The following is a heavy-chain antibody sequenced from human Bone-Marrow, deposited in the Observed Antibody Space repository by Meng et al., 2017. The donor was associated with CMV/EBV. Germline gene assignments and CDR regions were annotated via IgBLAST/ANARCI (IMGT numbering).Heavy chain of an antibody. D-gene: IGHD3-3*01. CDR2: IYYSGST. V-gene: IGHV4-38-2*02. CDR1: GYSISSGYY. J-gene: IGHJ3*02. CDR3: ARDYPEDFWSALDAFDI. Sequence: GSLRLSCTVSGYSISSGYYWGWIRQPPGKGLEWIGSIYYSGSTYYNPSLKSRVTISVDTSKNQFSLKLSSVTAADTAVYYCARDYPEDFWSALDAFDIWGQGTMVTVSS.